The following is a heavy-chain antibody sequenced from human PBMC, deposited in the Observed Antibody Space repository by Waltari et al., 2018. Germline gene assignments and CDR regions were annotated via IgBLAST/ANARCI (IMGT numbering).Heavy chain of an antibody. CDR3: ARVWFHSGLDY. D-gene: IGHD6-19*01. Sequence: QVQLVQSGAEVKKPGASVKVSRKASGYSFTNYMHWVRQAPGQGLEWMGWINPNSGGTQYAQRFQGRVTMTRDTAITTVFMELSGLRDDDTAVYYCARVWFHSGLDYWGQGTLVTVSS. CDR2: INPNSGGT. J-gene: IGHJ4*02. CDR1: GYSFTNY. V-gene: IGHV1-2*02.